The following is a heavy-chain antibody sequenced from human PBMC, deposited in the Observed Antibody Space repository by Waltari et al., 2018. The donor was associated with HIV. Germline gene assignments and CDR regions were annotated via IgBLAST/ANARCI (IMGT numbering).Heavy chain of an antibody. Sequence: EVQLVETGGGLIQSGGSLRLSCAASGFTVSSNYMSWVRQAPGKGLEWVSVIYSGGSTYYADSVKGRFTISRDNSKNTLYLQMNSLRAEDTAVYYCASSPSSGTRNDYWGQGTLVTVSS. J-gene: IGHJ4*02. D-gene: IGHD3-22*01. CDR2: IYSGGST. V-gene: IGHV3-53*02. CDR3: ASSPSSGTRNDY. CDR1: GFTVSSNY.